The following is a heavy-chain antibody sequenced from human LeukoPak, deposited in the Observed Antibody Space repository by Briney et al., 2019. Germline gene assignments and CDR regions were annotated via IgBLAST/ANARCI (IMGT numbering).Heavy chain of an antibody. J-gene: IGHJ4*02. CDR2: LYSGGGR. D-gene: IGHD3-3*01. CDR3: ARDWSDGFDY. Sequence: GGSLRLSCAASGFIVSSNYMSWVRQAPGKGLEWVSVLYSGGGRNDADSVKGRFTISRDNSKNTLYLQMNSLRAEDTAVYYCARDWSDGFDYWGQGTLVTVSS. V-gene: IGHV3-53*01. CDR1: GFIVSSNY.